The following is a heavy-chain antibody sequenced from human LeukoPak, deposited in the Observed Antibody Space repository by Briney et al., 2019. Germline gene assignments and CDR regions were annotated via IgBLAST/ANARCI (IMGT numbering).Heavy chain of an antibody. CDR1: GYTFIAYQ. V-gene: IGHV1-2*06. D-gene: IGHD2/OR15-2a*01. CDR3: ARDLPFED. J-gene: IGHJ4*02. CDR2: IHPSSGAT. Sequence: ASVKVSCKASGYTFIAYQMHWVRQAPGQGLEWMGRIHPSSGATNYAQRFQGRVTLTRDTSVNTAYMELSRLTSDDTAVYYCARDLPFEDWGQGTLVTVSS.